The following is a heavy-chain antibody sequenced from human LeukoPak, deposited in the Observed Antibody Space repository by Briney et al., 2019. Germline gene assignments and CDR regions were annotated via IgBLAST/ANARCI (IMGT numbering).Heavy chain of an antibody. V-gene: IGHV4-39*07. CDR1: GGSISRSSYY. CDR3: ARVDTAMVTRTYYFDY. CDR2: MYYSGST. Sequence: SETLSLTCTVSGGSISRSSYYWGWIRQPPGKGLEWIGSMYYSGSTYYNPSLKSRVIISVDTSKNQFSLKLSSVTAADTAVYYCARVDTAMVTRTYYFDYWGQGTLVTVSS. J-gene: IGHJ4*02. D-gene: IGHD5-18*01.